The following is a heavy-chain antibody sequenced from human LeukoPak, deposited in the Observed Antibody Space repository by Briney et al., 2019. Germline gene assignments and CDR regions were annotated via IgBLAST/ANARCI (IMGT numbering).Heavy chain of an antibody. D-gene: IGHD2-2*01. CDR2: IYTSGST. Sequence: SETLSLTCTVSGGSISSSSYYWSWIRQPAGKGLEWIGRIYTSGSTNYNPSLKSRVTISVDTSKNQFSLKLSSVTAADTAVYYCARGLCSSTSCTYYYYMDVWGKGTTVTVSS. V-gene: IGHV4-61*02. J-gene: IGHJ6*03. CDR3: ARGLCSSTSCTYYYYMDV. CDR1: GGSISSSSYY.